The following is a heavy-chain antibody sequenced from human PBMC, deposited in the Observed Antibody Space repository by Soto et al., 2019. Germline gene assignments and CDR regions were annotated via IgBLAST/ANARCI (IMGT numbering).Heavy chain of an antibody. CDR1: GGSISSYY. CDR2: IYYSGST. J-gene: IGHJ6*03. Sequence: SETLSLTCTVSGGSISSYYWSWIRQPPGKGLEWIGYIYYSGSTNYNPSLKSRVTISVDTSKNQFSLKLSSVTAADTAVYYCARGGCSSTSCYFGLSFPYYYMDVWGKGTTVTVSS. D-gene: IGHD2-2*01. CDR3: ARGGCSSTSCYFGLSFPYYYMDV. V-gene: IGHV4-59*01.